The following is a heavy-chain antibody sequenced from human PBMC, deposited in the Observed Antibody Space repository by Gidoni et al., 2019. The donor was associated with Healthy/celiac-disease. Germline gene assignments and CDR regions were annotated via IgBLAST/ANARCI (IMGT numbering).Heavy chain of an antibody. J-gene: IGHJ4*02. CDR2: IWYDESNK. D-gene: IGHD6-19*01. V-gene: IGHV3-33*01. CDR3: ARDKSSAYYFDY. Sequence: QVQLVESGGGVVQPGRSLRLSCAASGFTFSSYGMHWVRQAPGKGLGWVAVIWYDESNKYYADSVKGRFTISRDNSKNTLYLQMNSLRAEDTAVYYCARDKSSAYYFDYWGQGTLVTVSS. CDR1: GFTFSSYG.